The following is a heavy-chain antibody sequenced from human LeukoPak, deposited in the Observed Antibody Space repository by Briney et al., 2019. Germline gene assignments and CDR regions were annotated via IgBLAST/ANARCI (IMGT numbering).Heavy chain of an antibody. D-gene: IGHD3-22*01. J-gene: IGHJ3*02. CDR1: GFTFSSYA. CDR3: ARDRPYYYDSSGYGIDAFDI. Sequence: PGGSLRLSCAASGFTFSSYAMHWVRQAPGKGLEYVSAISSNGGSTYYANSVKGRFTISRDNSKNTLYLQMGSLRAEDMAVYYCARDRPYYYDSSGYGIDAFDIWGQGTMVTVSS. CDR2: ISSNGGST. V-gene: IGHV3-64*01.